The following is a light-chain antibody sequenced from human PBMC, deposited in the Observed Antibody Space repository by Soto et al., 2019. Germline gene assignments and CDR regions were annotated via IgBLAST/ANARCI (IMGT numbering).Light chain of an antibody. CDR3: QHRSNWLGT. J-gene: IGKJ3*01. CDR2: DAS. CDR1: QSVSNY. Sequence: EIVLTQSPATLSLSPGKRATLSCRASQSVSNYLAWYQQKSGQTPRLLIYDASNRATGIPARFSGSGSGTDFTLTISSLEPEDFAVYYCQHRSNWLGTFGPGTKVDIK. V-gene: IGKV3-11*01.